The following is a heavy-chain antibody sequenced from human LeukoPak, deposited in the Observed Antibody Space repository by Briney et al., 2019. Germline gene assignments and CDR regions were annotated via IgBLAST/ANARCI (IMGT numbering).Heavy chain of an antibody. V-gene: IGHV1-18*01. CDR3: ARGLRYGDYLAPLDY. D-gene: IGHD4-17*01. J-gene: IGHJ4*02. Sequence: ASVKVSCKASGSTFTSYGISWVRQAPGQGLEWMGWISGYNGNTKYAQKLQGRVTMTTDTSTSTAYMEVRSLRSDDTAVYYGARGLRYGDYLAPLDYWGQGTLVTVSS. CDR2: ISGYNGNT. CDR1: GSTFTSYG.